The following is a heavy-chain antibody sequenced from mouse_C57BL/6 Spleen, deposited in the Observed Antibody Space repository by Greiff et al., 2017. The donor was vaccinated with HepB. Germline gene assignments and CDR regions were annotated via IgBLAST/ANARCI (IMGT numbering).Heavy chain of an antibody. CDR3: ARGEDDDDAMDY. CDR1: GYTFTSYW. CDR2: IYPGSGST. V-gene: IGHV1-55*01. D-gene: IGHD2-4*01. J-gene: IGHJ4*01. Sequence: VQLQQPGAELVKPGASVKMSCKASGYTFTSYWITWVKQRPGQGLEWIGDIYPGSGSTNYNGKFKSKATLTVDTSSSTAYMQLSSLTSEDSAVYYCARGEDDDDAMDYWGQGTSVTVSS.